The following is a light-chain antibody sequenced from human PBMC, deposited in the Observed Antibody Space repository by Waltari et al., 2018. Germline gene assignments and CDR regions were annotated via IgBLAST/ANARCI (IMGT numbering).Light chain of an antibody. J-gene: IGLJ3*02. CDR2: DVS. V-gene: IGLV2-14*01. CDR3: SSFTSSSTWV. CDR1: TSDLGGYNY. Sequence: QSALTQPASVSGSPGQSITISCTGTTSDLGGYNYVSWSQQHPGKAPKLMIYDVSSRPSGVSHRFSGSKSGNTASLIISGLQAEDEADYYCSSFTSSSTWVFGGGTKLTVL.